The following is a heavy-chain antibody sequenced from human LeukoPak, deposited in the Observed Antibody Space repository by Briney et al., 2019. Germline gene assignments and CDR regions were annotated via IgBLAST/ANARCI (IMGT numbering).Heavy chain of an antibody. V-gene: IGHV3-23*01. CDR1: GFSFNYNA. CDR2: ISGSGGRT. CDR3: ATEGETAVPAQFDY. Sequence: GGSLRLSCAASGFSFNYNAMSWVRQAPGKGLEWVSGISGSGGRTFYADAVKGRFTISRDNSKNTLYLHMNSLRAEDTAVYYCATEGETAVPAQFDYWGQGTLVTVSS. D-gene: IGHD1-1*01. J-gene: IGHJ4*02.